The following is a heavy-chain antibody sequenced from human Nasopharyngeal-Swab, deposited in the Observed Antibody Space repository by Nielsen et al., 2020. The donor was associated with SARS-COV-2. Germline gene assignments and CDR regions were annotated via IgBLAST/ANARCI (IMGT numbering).Heavy chain of an antibody. J-gene: IGHJ4*02. CDR2: IYSGGST. CDR3: ARWKGSSWSDY. CDR1: GFTVRSNY. D-gene: IGHD6-13*01. Sequence: GESLKIPCAASGFTVRSNYMSWVRQAPGKGLEWVSVIYSGGSTYYADSVKGRFTISRDNSKNTLYLQMNSLRAEDTAVYYCARWKGSSWSDYWGQGTLVTVSS. V-gene: IGHV3-53*01.